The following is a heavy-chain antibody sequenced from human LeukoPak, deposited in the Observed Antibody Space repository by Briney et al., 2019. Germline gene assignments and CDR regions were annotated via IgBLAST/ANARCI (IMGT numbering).Heavy chain of an antibody. Sequence: GGSLRLSCAASGFTFSSYWMSWVRQAPGKGLEWVANIKQDGSEKYYVDSVKGRFTISRDNAKNSLYLQMDSLRAGDTAVYYCARVVGVPAAQYYYYYYYMDVWGKGTTVTVSS. V-gene: IGHV3-7*01. CDR2: IKQDGSEK. CDR3: ARVVGVPAAQYYYYYYYMDV. CDR1: GFTFSSYW. D-gene: IGHD2-2*01. J-gene: IGHJ6*03.